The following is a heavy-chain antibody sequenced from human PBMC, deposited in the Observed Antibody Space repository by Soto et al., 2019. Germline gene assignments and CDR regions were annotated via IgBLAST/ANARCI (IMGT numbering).Heavy chain of an antibody. CDR2: ISSSSSTI. Sequence: SLRLSCAASGFTFSSYSMNWVRQAPGKGLEWVSYISSSSSTIYYADSVKGRFTISRDNAKNSLYLQMNSLRAEDTAVYYCARVKWYSSSSTFAYWGKGTLVTVYS. J-gene: IGHJ4*02. V-gene: IGHV3-48*01. D-gene: IGHD6-6*01. CDR3: ARVKWYSSSSTFAY. CDR1: GFTFSSYS.